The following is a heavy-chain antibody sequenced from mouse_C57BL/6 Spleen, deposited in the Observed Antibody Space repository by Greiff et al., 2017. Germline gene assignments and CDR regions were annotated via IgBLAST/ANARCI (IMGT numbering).Heavy chain of an antibody. CDR3: AREDYGNFHFDY. CDR2: ISSGGSYT. V-gene: IGHV5-6*01. J-gene: IGHJ2*01. CDR1: GFTFSSYG. D-gene: IGHD2-1*01. Sequence: DVHLVESGGDLVKPGGSLKLSCAASGFTFSSYGMSWVRQTPDKRLEWVATISSGGSYTYYPDSVKGRFTISRDNAKNTLYLQMSSLKSEDTAMYYCAREDYGNFHFDYWGQGTTLTVSS.